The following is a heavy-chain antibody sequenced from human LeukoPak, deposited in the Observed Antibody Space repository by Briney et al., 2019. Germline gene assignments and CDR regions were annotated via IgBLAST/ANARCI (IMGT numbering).Heavy chain of an antibody. V-gene: IGHV4-39*07. CDR1: GGSISSSGYY. CDR2: MYYSGST. CDR3: ARGRGVRGVIIYDNFDY. Sequence: SETLSLTCTVSGGSISSSGYYWGWIRQPPGKGLEWIGSMYYSGSTYYNPSLKSRVTISVDTSKNQFSLKLSSVTAADTAVYYCARGRGVRGVIIYDNFDYWGQGTLVTVSS. D-gene: IGHD3-10*01. J-gene: IGHJ4*02.